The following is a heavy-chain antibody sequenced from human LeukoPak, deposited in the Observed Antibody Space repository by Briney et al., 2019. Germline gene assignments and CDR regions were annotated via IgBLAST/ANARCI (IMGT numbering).Heavy chain of an antibody. D-gene: IGHD2-15*01. CDR3: AKTLGYCSGGSCYSGVIDY. V-gene: IGHV3-30*18. Sequence: PGGSLRLPCAASGFTFSNYGMHWVRQAPGKGLEWVAVISYDGSNKYYADSVKGRFTISRDNSKNTLYLQMNSLRAEDTAVYYCAKTLGYCSGGSCYSGVIDYWGQGTLVTVSS. J-gene: IGHJ4*02. CDR1: GFTFSNYG. CDR2: ISYDGSNK.